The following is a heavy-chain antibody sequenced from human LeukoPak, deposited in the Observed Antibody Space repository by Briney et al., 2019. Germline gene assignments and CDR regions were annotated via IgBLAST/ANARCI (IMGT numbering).Heavy chain of an antibody. CDR3: ARDLLYGAARGSFDL. CDR2: ISPTSIYI. CDR1: GFTFGRYT. J-gene: IGHJ3*01. V-gene: IGHV3-21*01. Sequence: PGGSLRLSCEASGFTFGRYTMNWARQAPGKGLEWVSSISPTSIYIYYGDSARGRFTISRDTAKNALYLEMNSLRAEDTAVFYCARDLLYGAARGSFDLWGQGTMVTVSS. D-gene: IGHD3-10*01.